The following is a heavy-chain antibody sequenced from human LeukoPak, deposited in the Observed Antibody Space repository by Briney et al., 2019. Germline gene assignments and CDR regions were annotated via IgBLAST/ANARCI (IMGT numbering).Heavy chain of an antibody. CDR2: ISSSGSTI. CDR3: ARDGGDYGSGSYYAY. CDR1: GFIFSDYY. J-gene: IGHJ4*02. D-gene: IGHD3-10*01. V-gene: IGHV3-11*04. Sequence: PGGSLRLSCAASGFIFSDYYMSWIRQAPGKGLEWVSYISSSGSTIYYADSVKGRFTISRDNAKKSLYLQMDSLRAEDTAVYYCARDGGDYGSGSYYAYWGQGTLVTVSS.